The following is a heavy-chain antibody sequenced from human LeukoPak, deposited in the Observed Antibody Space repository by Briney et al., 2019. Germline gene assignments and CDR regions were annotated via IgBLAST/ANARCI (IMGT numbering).Heavy chain of an antibody. D-gene: IGHD3-10*01. Sequence: SGNPSLTRTFSGGSLGTYYWGWIREPPGEGPEWIGYIYYRVTSDYNPSLKSRVTMSVDMSTRQISLKLSSVTAADTAVYYCARAVGGDGSGSLWGPGTLVTVSS. CDR2: IYYRVTS. CDR1: GGSLGTYY. J-gene: IGHJ4*02. V-gene: IGHV4-59*01. CDR3: ARAVGGDGSGSL.